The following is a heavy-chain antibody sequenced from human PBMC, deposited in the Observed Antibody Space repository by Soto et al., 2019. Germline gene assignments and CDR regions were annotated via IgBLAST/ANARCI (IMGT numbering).Heavy chain of an antibody. CDR2: ISDSGDST. CDR3: AKDTSKFYNHYGMDV. J-gene: IGHJ6*02. CDR1: GFTFSSYA. V-gene: IGHV3-23*01. Sequence: EVQLLESGGGLVQPGGCLRLSCAASGFTFSSYAMTWVRQAPGKGLEWVSVISDSGDSTYYVDSVKGRFTISRDNTNNTLYLQMNSLRAEDTAVYFCAKDTSKFYNHYGMDVWGPGTTVTVSS.